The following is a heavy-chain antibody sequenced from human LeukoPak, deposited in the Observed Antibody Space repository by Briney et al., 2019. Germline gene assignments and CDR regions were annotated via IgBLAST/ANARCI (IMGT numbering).Heavy chain of an antibody. J-gene: IGHJ4*02. CDR2: IRYDGSSK. CDR1: GFTFSSYG. CDR3: AKGYYFVSGSLDW. Sequence: GGSLRLSCAASGFTFSSYGMHWVRQAPGKGLEWVAFIRYDGSSKYYADSVKGRFTISRDNSKNTLYLQMNSLRAEDTAVYYCAKGYYFVSGSLDWWGQGTLVTVSS. V-gene: IGHV3-30*02. D-gene: IGHD3-10*01.